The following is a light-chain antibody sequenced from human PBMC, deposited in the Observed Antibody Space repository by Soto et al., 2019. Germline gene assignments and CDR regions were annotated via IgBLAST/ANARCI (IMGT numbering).Light chain of an antibody. J-gene: IGKJ5*01. V-gene: IGKV3-15*01. Sequence: EIVLTQSPATLSVSPGESATLSCRASQSVSSTLAWYQQKPCQAPRLLIYGASTRDTGIPARFSGSGSGTEFTLTISSLQSEDFAVYYCQQYNNWPPITFGQGTRLE. CDR3: QQYNNWPPIT. CDR2: GAS. CDR1: QSVSST.